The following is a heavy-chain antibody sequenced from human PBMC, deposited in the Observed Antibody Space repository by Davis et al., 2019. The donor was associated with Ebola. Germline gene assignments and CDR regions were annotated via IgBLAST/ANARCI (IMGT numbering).Heavy chain of an antibody. V-gene: IGHV4-39*01. CDR1: GGSISSSSYY. D-gene: IGHD2-8*01. J-gene: IGHJ6*02. Sequence: SETLSLTCTLSGGSISSSSYYWGWIRQPPGKGLEWIGIFYYSGSTYYNPSLKSRVTISVDTSKNQFSLKLSSVTAADTAVYYCHGVGYYYYGMDVWGQGTTVTVSS. CDR2: FYYSGST. CDR3: HGVGYYYYGMDV.